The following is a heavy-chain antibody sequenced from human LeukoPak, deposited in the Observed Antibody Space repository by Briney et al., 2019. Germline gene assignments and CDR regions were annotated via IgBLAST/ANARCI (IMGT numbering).Heavy chain of an antibody. J-gene: IGHJ6*04. D-gene: IGHD4-17*01. V-gene: IGHV3-11*06. CDR2: ISSSSSYT. CDR3: ARDPTTVTTSYGMDV. Sequence: GGSLRLSCAASGFTFSDYYMSWIRQAPGKGLEWVSYISSSSSYTNYADSVKGRFTISRDNVKNSLYLQMNSLRAEDTAVYYCARDPTTVTTSYGMDVWGKGTTVTVSS. CDR1: GFTFSDYY.